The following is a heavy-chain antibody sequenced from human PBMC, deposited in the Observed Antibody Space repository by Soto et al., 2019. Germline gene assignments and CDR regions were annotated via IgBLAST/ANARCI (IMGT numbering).Heavy chain of an antibody. V-gene: IGHV1-18*01. CDR2: ISAYRGNT. J-gene: IGHJ4*02. CDR3: ARDRGFYFDIRGGDY. Sequence: QVQLVQSGAEVKKPGASVKVSCKTSGYTFTSYGISWVRQAPGKGLEWMGWISAYRGNTNYAQKLQGRVTMTTDTAKLTAYMELRRLRSDDTAVYYCARDRGFYFDIRGGDYRGQGTLVTVSS. CDR1: GYTFTSYG. D-gene: IGHD3-22*01.